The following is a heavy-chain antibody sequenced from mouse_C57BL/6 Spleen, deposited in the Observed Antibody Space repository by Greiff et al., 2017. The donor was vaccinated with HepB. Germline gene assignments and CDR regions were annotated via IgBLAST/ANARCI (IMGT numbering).Heavy chain of an antibody. CDR1: GYAFSSSW. V-gene: IGHV1-82*01. J-gene: IGHJ3*01. D-gene: IGHD2-2*01. CDR3: ARSPMVTSWFAY. CDR2: IYPGDGDT. Sequence: VQGVESGPELVKPGASVKISCKASGYAFSSSWMNWVKQRPGKGLEWIGRIYPGDGDTNYNGKFKGKATLTADKSSSTAYMQLSSLTSEDSAVYFCARSPMVTSWFAYWGQGTLVTVSA.